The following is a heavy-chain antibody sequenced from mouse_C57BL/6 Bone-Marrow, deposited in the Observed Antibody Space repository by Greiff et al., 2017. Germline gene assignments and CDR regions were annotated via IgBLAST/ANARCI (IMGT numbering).Heavy chain of an antibody. CDR1: GIDFSRYW. J-gene: IGHJ3*01. V-gene: IGHV4-1*01. D-gene: IGHD1-1*01. CDR3: ARPKGLITPFAY. Sequence: EVKLVESGGGLVQPGGSLKLSCAASGIDFSRYWMSWVRRAPGKGLEWIGEINPDSSTINYAPSLKDKFIISRDNANNTLYLQMSKVRSEATALYYCARPKGLITPFAYWGQGTLVTVSA. CDR2: INPDSSTI.